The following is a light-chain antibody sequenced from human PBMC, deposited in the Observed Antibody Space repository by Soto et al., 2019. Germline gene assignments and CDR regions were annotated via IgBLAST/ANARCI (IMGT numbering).Light chain of an antibody. J-gene: IGKJ1*01. V-gene: IGKV3-20*01. Sequence: EIVLTQSPGTLSLSPGERATLSYRASQSVSSNNLAWYQQKPGRAPKLLIYGASSRATGIPDRFSGSGSGTDFTLTIRRLAPEDFAVYFCQQYGPSPHTFGQGTKVEVK. CDR2: GAS. CDR3: QQYGPSPHT. CDR1: QSVSSNN.